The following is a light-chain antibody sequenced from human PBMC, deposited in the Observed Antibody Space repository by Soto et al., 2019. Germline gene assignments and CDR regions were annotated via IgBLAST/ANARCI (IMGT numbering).Light chain of an antibody. J-gene: IGKJ1*01. CDR3: QQYKSYSPRT. CDR1: QSINTW. Sequence: DIQMTQSPSSLSASVGDRVTITCRASQSINTWLAWYQQKPGKAPKLLIYKASTLKSGVPSRFSGSGSGTEFTLTISSLQPDDSATYYCQQYKSYSPRTFGQGTKVDIK. CDR2: KAS. V-gene: IGKV1-5*03.